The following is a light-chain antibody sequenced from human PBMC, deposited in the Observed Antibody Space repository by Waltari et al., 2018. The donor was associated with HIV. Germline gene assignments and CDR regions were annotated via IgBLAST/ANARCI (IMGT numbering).Light chain of an antibody. V-gene: IGLV3-21*04. J-gene: IGLJ2*01. CDR1: NIGSMT. CDR3: QVWVSSLTVAVI. Sequence: SYALTQPPSVSVAPGKTARITCVGNNIGSMTVHWYQQKPGQAPVLVMFDETDRPSEIPERFSGSNSGDTSTLTISRVEVGDEADYYCQVWVSSLTVAVIFGGGTKLTVL. CDR2: DET.